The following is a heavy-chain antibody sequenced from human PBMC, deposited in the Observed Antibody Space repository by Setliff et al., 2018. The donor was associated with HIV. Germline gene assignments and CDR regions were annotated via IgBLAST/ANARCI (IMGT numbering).Heavy chain of an antibody. CDR3: ARENYDILTGYYNY. CDR2: ISAYNGNT. J-gene: IGHJ4*02. V-gene: IGHV1-18*01. Sequence: ASVKVSCKASGYTFTNYGISWVRQAPGQGLEWLGWISAYNGNTNYAQKIQGRVTMTTDTSTSTAYMELRSLSSDDTAAYYCARENYDILTGYYNYWGQGTLVTVSS. D-gene: IGHD3-9*01. CDR1: GYTFTNYG.